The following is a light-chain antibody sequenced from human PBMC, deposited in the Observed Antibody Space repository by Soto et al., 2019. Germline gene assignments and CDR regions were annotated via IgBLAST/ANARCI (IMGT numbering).Light chain of an antibody. V-gene: IGKV3-20*01. CDR2: GAS. CDR1: QSVTINY. J-gene: IGKJ3*01. CDR3: QQYGSSPFT. Sequence: EIVLTQSPGTLSLSPGERATLSCRASQSVTINYLAWYQQKPGQAPRLLIYGASTRATGIPDKFSGSGSGTDFTLTISRLEPDDFAVYYCQQYGSSPFTFGPGTKVDIK.